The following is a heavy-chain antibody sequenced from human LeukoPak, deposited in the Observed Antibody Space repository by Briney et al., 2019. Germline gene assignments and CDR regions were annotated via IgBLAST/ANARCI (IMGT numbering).Heavy chain of an antibody. D-gene: IGHD6-13*01. Sequence: GGSLRLSCAASGFTFSSYAMHWVRQAPGKGLEWVAVISYDGSNKYYADSVKGRFTISRDNSKNTLYLQMNSLRAEDTAVYYCARVGSSWYAGEGYYFDYWGQGTLVTVSS. V-gene: IGHV3-30-3*01. CDR3: ARVGSSWYAGEGYYFDY. CDR2: ISYDGSNK. CDR1: GFTFSSYA. J-gene: IGHJ4*02.